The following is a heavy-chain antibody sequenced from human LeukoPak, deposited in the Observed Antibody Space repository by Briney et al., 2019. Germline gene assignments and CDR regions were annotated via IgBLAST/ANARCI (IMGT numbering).Heavy chain of an antibody. CDR2: IYYSGST. CDR1: GGSISSGDYH. J-gene: IGHJ4*02. Sequence: PSQTLSLTCTVSGGSISSGDYHWSWIRQPPGKGLEWIGYIYYSGSTYYNPSLKSRVTISVDTSKNQFSLKLSSVTAADTAVYYCARVGSSALFDYWGQGTLVTVSS. D-gene: IGHD2-2*01. CDR3: ARVGSSALFDY. V-gene: IGHV4-30-4*01.